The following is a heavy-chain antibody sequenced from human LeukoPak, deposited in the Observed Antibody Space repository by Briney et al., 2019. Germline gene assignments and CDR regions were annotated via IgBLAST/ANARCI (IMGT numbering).Heavy chain of an antibody. D-gene: IGHD2/OR15-2a*01. CDR3: ARSTSAAFDI. J-gene: IGHJ3*02. CDR1: GFTFSTFS. CDR2: ISSSSSYI. V-gene: IGHV3-21*01. Sequence: PGGSLRLSCAASGFTFSTFSMTWVRQAPGKGLEWVSFISSSSSYIYYADSLEGRFTISRDNAKNSLYLQMNSLRAEDTAVYYCARSTSAAFDIWGQGTMVTVSS.